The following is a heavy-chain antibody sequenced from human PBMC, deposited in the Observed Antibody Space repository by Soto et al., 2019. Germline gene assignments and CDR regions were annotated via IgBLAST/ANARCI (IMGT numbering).Heavy chain of an antibody. J-gene: IGHJ4*02. CDR3: ARKEYYFDY. CDR1: GGSISSYY. V-gene: IGHV4-59*01. D-gene: IGHD3-10*01. Sequence: SETLSLTCTVSGGSISSYYWSWIRQPPGKGLEWIGYIYYIGSTNYNSSLKSRVTMSVDTSKNQFSLRVSSLTAADTAVYYCARKEYYFDYWGQGILVTVSS. CDR2: IYYIGST.